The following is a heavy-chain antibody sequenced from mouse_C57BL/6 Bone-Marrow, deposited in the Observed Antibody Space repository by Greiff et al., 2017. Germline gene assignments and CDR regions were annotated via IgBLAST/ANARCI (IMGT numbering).Heavy chain of an antibody. CDR1: GYTFTSYT. V-gene: IGHV1-4*01. CDR3: AGGDYCGSNYTDGYMDV. D-gene: IGHD1-1*01. CDR2: INPSSGYT. Sequence: VQLQQSGAELVRPGASVKMSCKASGYTFTSYTMHWVKQRPGPGLEWIGYINPSSGYTKYNQKFKDTATLTADTSSSTAYLQLSRLTSEDSAIYYCAGGDYCGSNYTDGYMDVWGTGTSVTVSS. J-gene: IGHJ1*03.